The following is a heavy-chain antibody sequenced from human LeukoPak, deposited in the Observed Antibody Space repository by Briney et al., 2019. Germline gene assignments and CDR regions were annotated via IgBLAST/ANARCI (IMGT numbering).Heavy chain of an antibody. CDR2: ISTYNGDT. V-gene: IGHV1-18*01. CDR3: AREGLGELTLDY. CDR1: GYTFTSYG. Sequence: GASVKVSCKASGYTFTSYGVSWVRQAPGQGLEWMGWISTYNGDTNYAQKLQGRVTMTTDTSTSTAYMELRSLRSDDTAVYYCAREGLGELTLDYWGQGTLVTVSS. J-gene: IGHJ4*02. D-gene: IGHD3-16*01.